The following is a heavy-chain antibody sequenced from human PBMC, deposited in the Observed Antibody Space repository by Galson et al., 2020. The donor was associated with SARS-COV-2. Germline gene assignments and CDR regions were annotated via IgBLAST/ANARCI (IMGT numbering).Heavy chain of an antibody. V-gene: IGHV2-70*11. D-gene: IGHD3-10*01. J-gene: IGHJ4*02. CDR1: GFSLSTSGMC. Sequence: SGPTLVKPTQTLTLTCTFSGFSLSTSGMCVSWIRQPPGKALEWLARIDWDDEKYYSTSLKTRPTISKDTSKNQVVLTMTNMDPVDTATYYCARMVVRGVTDGYWGQGTLVAVSS. CDR2: IDWDDEK. CDR3: ARMVVRGVTDGY.